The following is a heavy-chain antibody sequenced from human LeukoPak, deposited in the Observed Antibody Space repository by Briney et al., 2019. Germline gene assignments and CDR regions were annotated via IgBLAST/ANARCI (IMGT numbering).Heavy chain of an antibody. CDR1: GYTFTGYY. CDR2: INSNSGGT. D-gene: IGHD6-13*01. V-gene: IGHV1-2*02. CDR3: ARDLRIVATDLSYCFDP. Sequence: ASVKVSCKASGYTFTGYYTHWVRQAPGQGLEWMGWINSNSGGTNYAQKFQGRVTMTRDTSISTAYMELSRLRSDDTAVYYCARDLRIVATDLSYCFDPWGQGTLVTVSS. J-gene: IGHJ5*02.